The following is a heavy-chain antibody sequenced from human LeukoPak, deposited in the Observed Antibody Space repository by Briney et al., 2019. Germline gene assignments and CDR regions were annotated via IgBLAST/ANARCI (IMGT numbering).Heavy chain of an antibody. Sequence: GGSLRLSCSASGFTFSSYAMHWVREAPGKGLEYVSAISSNGGSTYYADSVKGRFTISRDNSKNTLYLQMNSLRAEDTAVYYCARDGGVVAATPAFDYWGQGTLVTVSS. D-gene: IGHD2-15*01. CDR1: GFTFSSYA. V-gene: IGHV3-64*04. J-gene: IGHJ4*02. CDR2: ISSNGGST. CDR3: ARDGGVVAATPAFDY.